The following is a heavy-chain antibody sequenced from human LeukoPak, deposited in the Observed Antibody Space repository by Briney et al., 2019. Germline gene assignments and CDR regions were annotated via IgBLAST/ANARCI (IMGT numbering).Heavy chain of an antibody. V-gene: IGHV4-4*02. CDR1: GGSISSSNW. J-gene: IGHJ4*02. D-gene: IGHD6-13*01. CDR2: IYHSGST. Sequence: PSETLSLTCAVSGGSISSSNWWSWVRQPPGKGLEWIGEIYHSGSTNYNPSLKSRVTISVDKSKNQFSLKLSSVTAADTAVYYCAYYSSSRGGAFDYWGQGTLVTVSS. CDR3: AYYSSSRGGAFDY.